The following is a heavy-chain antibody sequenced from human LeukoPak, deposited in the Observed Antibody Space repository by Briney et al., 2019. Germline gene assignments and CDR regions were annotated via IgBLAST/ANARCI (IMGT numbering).Heavy chain of an antibody. CDR1: GDSVSSNSAA. J-gene: IGHJ4*02. CDR2: TYYRSKWYN. D-gene: IGHD2-15*01. CDR3: ARADCSGGSCHFDF. V-gene: IGHV6-1*01. Sequence: SQTLSLTCAISGDSVSSNSAAWNWIRQSPSRGLEWLGRTYYRSKWYNGYAVFMKSRITINPDTSKNQFSLQLNSVTPEDTAVYYCARADCSGGSCHFDFWGQGTLVTVSS.